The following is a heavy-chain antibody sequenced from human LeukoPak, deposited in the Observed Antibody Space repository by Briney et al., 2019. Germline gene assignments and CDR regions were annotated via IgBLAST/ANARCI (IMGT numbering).Heavy chain of an antibody. Sequence: GRSLRLSCAASGFTFDDYAMPWVRQAPGKGLEWVSGISWNSGSIGYADSVKGRFTISRDNAKNSLYLQMNSLRAEDTALYYCAKDTYSSSSGALFDYWGQGTLVTVSS. CDR3: AKDTYSSSSGALFDY. CDR1: GFTFDDYA. CDR2: ISWNSGSI. D-gene: IGHD6-6*01. V-gene: IGHV3-9*01. J-gene: IGHJ4*02.